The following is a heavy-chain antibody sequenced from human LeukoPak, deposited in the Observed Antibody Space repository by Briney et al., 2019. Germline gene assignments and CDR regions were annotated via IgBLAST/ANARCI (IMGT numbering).Heavy chain of an antibody. Sequence: PSETLSLTCAVYGGSLSGYYWSWIRQPPGKGLEWIGEINHSGGTNYNPSLKSRVTISVDTSKNQFSLKLSSVTAADTAVYYCARIVRRPHYYYGMDVWGKGTTVTVSS. J-gene: IGHJ6*04. CDR1: GGSLSGYY. V-gene: IGHV4-34*01. CDR3: ARIVRRPHYYYGMDV. D-gene: IGHD4-17*01. CDR2: INHSGGT.